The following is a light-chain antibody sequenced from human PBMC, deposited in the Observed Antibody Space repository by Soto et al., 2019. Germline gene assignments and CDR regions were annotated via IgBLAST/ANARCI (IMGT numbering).Light chain of an antibody. CDR1: QSVSSIY. CDR2: GAS. J-gene: IGKJ1*01. Sequence: EIVLTQSPGTLSLSPGERATLSCRASQSVSSIYLAWYQQKPGQAPRLLIYGASSRATGIPDRFSGSGSGTDFTLTISRLEPEDFAVYYCHQYGSSRWTFGQGTKGEI. CDR3: HQYGSSRWT. V-gene: IGKV3-20*01.